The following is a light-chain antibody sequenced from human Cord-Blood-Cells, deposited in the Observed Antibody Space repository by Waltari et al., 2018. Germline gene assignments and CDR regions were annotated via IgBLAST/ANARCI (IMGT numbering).Light chain of an antibody. V-gene: IGKV4-1*01. CDR1: QSVLYSSNNKNY. CDR2: WAS. CDR3: QQYYSTPPVT. Sequence: DIVMTQSPDSLALSLGERATINCKSTQSVLYSSNNKNYLAWYQQKPGQPPKLPIYWASTRESGVPDRFSGSGSGTDFTLTISSLQAEDVAVYYCQQYYSTPPVTFGGGTKVEIK. J-gene: IGKJ4*01.